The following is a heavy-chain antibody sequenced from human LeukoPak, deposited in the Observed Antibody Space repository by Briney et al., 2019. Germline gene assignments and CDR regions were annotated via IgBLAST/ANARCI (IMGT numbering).Heavy chain of an antibody. Sequence: SETLSLTCTVSGGSISSSSYYWGWIRQPPGKGLEWIGSIYYSGSTYYNPSLKSRVTISVDTSKNQFSLKLSSVTAADTAVYYCARGGGYNFYGIDYWGQGTLVTVSS. D-gene: IGHD5-24*01. CDR1: GGSISSSSYY. CDR3: ARGGGYNFYGIDY. V-gene: IGHV4-39*07. J-gene: IGHJ4*02. CDR2: IYYSGST.